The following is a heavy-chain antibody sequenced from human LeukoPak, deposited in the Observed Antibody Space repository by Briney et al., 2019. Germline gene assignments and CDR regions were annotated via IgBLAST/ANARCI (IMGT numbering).Heavy chain of an antibody. CDR2: IYYSGST. V-gene: IGHV4-59*01. CDR3: AGEGRSTLGITGWFDP. Sequence: SETLSLTCTVSGGSISSYYWSWIRQPPGKGLEWIGYIYYSGSTNYNPSLKSRVTISVDTSKNQFSLKLSSVTAADTAVYYCAGEGRSTLGITGWFDPWGQGTLVTVCS. CDR1: GGSISSYY. J-gene: IGHJ5*02. D-gene: IGHD7-27*01.